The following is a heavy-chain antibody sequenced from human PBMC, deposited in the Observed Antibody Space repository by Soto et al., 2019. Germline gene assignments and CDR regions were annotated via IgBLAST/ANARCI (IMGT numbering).Heavy chain of an antibody. CDR3: ARAGCTNGVCYGFGLDYYYMDV. CDR1: GGSFSGYY. V-gene: IGHV4-34*01. D-gene: IGHD2-8*01. J-gene: IGHJ6*03. CDR2: INHSGST. Sequence: SETLSLTCAVYGGSFSGYYWSWIRQPPGKGLEWIGEINHSGSTNCNPSLKSRVTISVDTSKNQFSLKLSSVTAADTAVYYCARAGCTNGVCYGFGLDYYYMDVWGKGTTVPVSS.